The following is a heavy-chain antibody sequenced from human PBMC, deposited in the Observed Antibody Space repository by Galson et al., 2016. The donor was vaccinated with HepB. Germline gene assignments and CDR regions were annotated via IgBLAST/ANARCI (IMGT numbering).Heavy chain of an antibody. D-gene: IGHD3-10*01. CDR3: AIFFGSRRYYRPYYYFGMDV. V-gene: IGHV3-43D*04. J-gene: IGHJ6*02. CDR1: GFTFDDYA. Sequence: SLRLSCAASGFTFDDYAMHWVRQAPGKGLEWVSLISWDGGATYYADSVKGRFTISRDNSKNSLYLQMNSLRAEDSALYYCAIFFGSRRYYRPYYYFGMDVWGQGTTVTVSS. CDR2: ISWDGGAT.